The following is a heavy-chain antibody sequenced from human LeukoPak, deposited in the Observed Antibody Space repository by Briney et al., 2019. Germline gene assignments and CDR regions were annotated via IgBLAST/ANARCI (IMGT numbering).Heavy chain of an antibody. V-gene: IGHV3-74*01. CDR3: ARVLIATNWFDP. D-gene: IGHD5-24*01. CDR2: INSDGSST. Sequence: GGSLRLSCAASGFTFSSYWLHWVRQAPGKGLVCVSRINSDGSSTSYADSVKGRFTISRDNAKNTLYLQMNSLRAEDTAVYYCARVLIATNWFDPWGQGTLVTVSS. CDR1: GFTFSSYW. J-gene: IGHJ5*02.